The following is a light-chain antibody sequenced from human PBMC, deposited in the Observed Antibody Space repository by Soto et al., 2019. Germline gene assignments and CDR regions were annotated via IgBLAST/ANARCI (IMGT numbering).Light chain of an antibody. V-gene: IGLV3-10*01. CDR1: ALPKKF. CDR2: EDN. CDR3: YSTDISGIHRV. Sequence: SYEMTQPPSVSVSPGQTARITCSGDALPKKFAYWFQQKSGQAPVLVIYEDNKRPSGIPEKFSGSFSGTMATLTITGAHVDDEADYYCYSTDISGIHRVFGAGTKLTVL. J-gene: IGLJ3*02.